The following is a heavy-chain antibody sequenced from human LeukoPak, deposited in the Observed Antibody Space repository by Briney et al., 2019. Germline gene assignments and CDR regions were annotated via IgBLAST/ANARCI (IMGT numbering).Heavy chain of an antibody. J-gene: IGHJ4*02. V-gene: IGHV3-23*01. CDR3: AKVLTAAGTDY. CDR1: GFTVTDYA. CDR2: ISASGGMT. Sequence: PGGSLRLSCAASGFTVTDYAMTWVRQAPGKGLEWVSSISASGGMTYYADSVKGRFTVSRDNSKNTLNLQMNSLRAEDTAVYYCAKVLTAAGTDYWGQGSLVSVSS. D-gene: IGHD6-13*01.